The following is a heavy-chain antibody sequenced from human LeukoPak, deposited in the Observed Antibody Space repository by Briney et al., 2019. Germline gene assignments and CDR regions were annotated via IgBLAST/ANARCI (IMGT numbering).Heavy chain of an antibody. CDR1: GFTFSDYY. CDR2: ISSSGSTI. Sequence: GGSLRLSCAASGFTFSDYYMSWIRQAPGKGLEWVSYISSSGSTIYYADSVKGRFTISRDNARNSLYLQMNSLRAEDTAVYYCARFSRLKDAFDIWGQRTMVTVSS. J-gene: IGHJ3*02. CDR3: ARFSRLKDAFDI. V-gene: IGHV3-11*04.